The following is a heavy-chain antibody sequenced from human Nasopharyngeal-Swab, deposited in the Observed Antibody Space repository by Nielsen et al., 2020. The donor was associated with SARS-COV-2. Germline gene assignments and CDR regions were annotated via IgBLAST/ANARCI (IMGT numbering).Heavy chain of an antibody. CDR1: GFTFSSYS. CDR2: ISSSSSYI. J-gene: IGHJ3*02. CDR3: ARTDGYTLNNAFDI. D-gene: IGHD5-24*01. Sequence: GESLKISCAASGFTFSSYSMNWVRQAPGKGLEWVSSISSSSSYIYYADSVKGRFTISRGNAKNSLYLQMNSLRAEDTAVYYCARTDGYTLNNAFDIWGQGTMVTVSS. V-gene: IGHV3-21*01.